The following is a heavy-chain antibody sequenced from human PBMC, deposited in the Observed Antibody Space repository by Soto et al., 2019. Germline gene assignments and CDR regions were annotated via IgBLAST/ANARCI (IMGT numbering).Heavy chain of an antibody. CDR2: ISYDGSNK. CDR3: ANYDFWSGL. J-gene: IGHJ4*02. D-gene: IGHD3-3*01. V-gene: IGHV3-30*18. Sequence: PGGSLRLSCAASGFTFSSYGMYWVRQAPGKGLEWVAVISYDGSNKYYADSVKGRFTISRDNSKNTLYLQMNSLRAEDTAVYYCANYDFWSGLWGQGTLVTVSS. CDR1: GFTFSSYG.